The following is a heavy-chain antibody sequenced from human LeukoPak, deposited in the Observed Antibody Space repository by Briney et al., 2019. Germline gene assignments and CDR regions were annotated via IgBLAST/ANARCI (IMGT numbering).Heavy chain of an antibody. CDR2: IQYDRTNE. V-gene: IGHV3-30*02. CDR1: AFTFSSYG. D-gene: IGHD6-13*01. Sequence: PGGSLRLSCAASAFTFSSYGMHWVRQAPGKGLEWVACIQYDRTNEQYAHSVKGRFRISRDNSNNILYLQMNSLGAEDTAVYYCAKAGSSSSYMDVWGKGTTVTISS. J-gene: IGHJ6*03. CDR3: AKAGSSSSYMDV.